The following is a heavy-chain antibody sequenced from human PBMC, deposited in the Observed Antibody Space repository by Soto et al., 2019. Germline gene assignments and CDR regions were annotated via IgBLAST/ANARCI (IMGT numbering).Heavy chain of an antibody. CDR2: ISYDGSIQ. J-gene: IGHJ4*02. CDR3: ARLSGSDNSGDYDL. V-gene: IGHV3-33*01. CDR1: GFTFSGHG. Sequence: QVQLVESGGGVVQPGMSLRLSCAASGFTFSGHGMHWVRQAPGKGLEWITLISYDGSIQFYGDSVKGRFTISRDNSKNTLYLQMNRLGAEDAAVYCCARLSGSDNSGDYDLWGQGTPVTVSS. D-gene: IGHD3-22*01.